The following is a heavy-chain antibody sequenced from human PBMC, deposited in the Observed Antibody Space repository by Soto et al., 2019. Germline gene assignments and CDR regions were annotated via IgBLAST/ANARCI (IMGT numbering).Heavy chain of an antibody. Sequence: GGSLRLSCAASGFTFSSYEMHWVRQAPGKGLEWVSYISSSGSTIYYADAVKGRFTISRDNAKNSLYLQMNGLRAEDTAVYYCARDVGSRTQLLWFGELPQYYYGMDVWGQGTTVTVSS. J-gene: IGHJ6*02. CDR2: ISSSGSTI. CDR3: ARDVGSRTQLLWFGELPQYYYGMDV. D-gene: IGHD3-10*01. V-gene: IGHV3-48*03. CDR1: GFTFSSYE.